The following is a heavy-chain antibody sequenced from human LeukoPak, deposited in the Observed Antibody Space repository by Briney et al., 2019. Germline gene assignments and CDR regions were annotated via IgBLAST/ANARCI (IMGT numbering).Heavy chain of an antibody. J-gene: IGHJ4*02. D-gene: IGHD1-7*01. V-gene: IGHV4-59*05. CDR2: IYYSGST. Sequence: SETLSLTCTVSGGSISSYYWNWIRQPPGKGLEWIGSIYYSGSTYYNPSLKSRVTISVDTSKNQFSLKLSSVTAADTAVYYRARGNYGTDYWGQGTLVTVSS. CDR3: ARGNYGTDY. CDR1: GGSISSYY.